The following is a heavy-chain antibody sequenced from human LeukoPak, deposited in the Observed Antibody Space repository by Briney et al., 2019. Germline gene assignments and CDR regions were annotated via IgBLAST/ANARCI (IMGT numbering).Heavy chain of an antibody. CDR2: ISVSGGII. CDR1: GFSLSSYD. V-gene: IGHV3-48*03. J-gene: IGHJ4*02. Sequence: GGSLRLSCAASGFSLSSYDMNWVRQAPGKGLEWVSYISVSGGIIYYADSAKGRFTISSDNAKRSLYLQMNSLRDEDTAVYYCARDEGSGNYYMDQWGQGTLVTVSS. D-gene: IGHD3-10*01. CDR3: ARDEGSGNYYMDQ.